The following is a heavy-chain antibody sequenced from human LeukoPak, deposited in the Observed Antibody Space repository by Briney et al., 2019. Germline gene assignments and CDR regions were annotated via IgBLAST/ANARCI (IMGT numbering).Heavy chain of an antibody. CDR1: GGSISSSSYY. D-gene: IGHD3-3*01. V-gene: IGHV4-39*07. CDR3: ARDALNYDFWSGYYLNWFDP. Sequence: SETLSLTCTVSGGSISSSSYYWGWIRQPPGKGLEWIGRIYTSGSTNYNPSLKSRVTMSVDTSKNQFSLKLSSVTAADTAVYYCARDALNYDFWSGYYLNWFDPWGQGTLVTVSS. J-gene: IGHJ5*02. CDR2: IYTSGST.